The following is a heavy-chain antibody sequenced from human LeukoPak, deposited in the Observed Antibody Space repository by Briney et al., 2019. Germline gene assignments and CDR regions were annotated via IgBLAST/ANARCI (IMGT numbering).Heavy chain of an antibody. Sequence: ASVKVSCKASGYTFPSYGVSWVRQAPGQGLEWMGWISAYNGNTNYAQKLQGRVTMTTDTSTSTAYMELRSLRSDDTAVYYCARDLYCSSTSCPLGWWFDPWGQGTLVTVSS. V-gene: IGHV1-18*01. D-gene: IGHD2-2*01. J-gene: IGHJ5*02. CDR2: ISAYNGNT. CDR1: GYTFPSYG. CDR3: ARDLYCSSTSCPLGWWFDP.